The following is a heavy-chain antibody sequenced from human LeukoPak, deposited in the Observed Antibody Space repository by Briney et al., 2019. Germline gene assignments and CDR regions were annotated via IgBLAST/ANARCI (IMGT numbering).Heavy chain of an antibody. Sequence: GGSLRLSCAASGFTFSSYGMHWVRQAPGKGLEWMAVISYDGSNKYYADSVKGRFTISRDNSKNTLYLQMNSLRAEDTAVYYCAKVRGDIVVVPAAISDGMDVWGQGTTVTVSS. CDR1: GFTFSSYG. J-gene: IGHJ6*02. V-gene: IGHV3-30*18. D-gene: IGHD2-2*02. CDR3: AKVRGDIVVVPAAISDGMDV. CDR2: ISYDGSNK.